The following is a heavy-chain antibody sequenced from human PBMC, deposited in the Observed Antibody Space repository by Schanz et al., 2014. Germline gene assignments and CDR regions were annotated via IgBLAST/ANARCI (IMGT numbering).Heavy chain of an antibody. CDR2: MNPKTGNT. D-gene: IGHD2-21*01. J-gene: IGHJ6*03. Sequence: QVQLVQSGAEVKKSGASVKVSCTASGFNFNNYDINWVRQATGQGLEWMGWMNPKTGNTDHAQKFQGRVTMTWDTATSTAYLDLSRLRAEDTGGYYCARALKGKVAIVGVIAAQNYYDMDVWGKGTTVTVSS. V-gene: IGHV1-8*01. CDR3: ARALKGKVAIVGVIAAQNYYDMDV. CDR1: GFNFNNYD.